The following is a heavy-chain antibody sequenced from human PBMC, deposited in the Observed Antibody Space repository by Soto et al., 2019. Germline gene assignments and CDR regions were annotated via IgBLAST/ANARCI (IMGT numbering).Heavy chain of an antibody. J-gene: IGHJ4*02. CDR1: GFTFSSYA. Sequence: QVQLMESGGGVVQPGRSLRLSCAASGFTFSSYAMHWVRQAPGKGLEWVTVISYDGSNKYYADSVKGRFTVSRDNSKNTLYLQMNSLRAEDAAEYYCARDSWSFDYWGQGTLVTVSS. CDR2: ISYDGSNK. D-gene: IGHD2-15*01. CDR3: ARDSWSFDY. V-gene: IGHV3-30*01.